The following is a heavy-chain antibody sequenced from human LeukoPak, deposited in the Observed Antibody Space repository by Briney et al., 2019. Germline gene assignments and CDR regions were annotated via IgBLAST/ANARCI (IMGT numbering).Heavy chain of an antibody. Sequence: GGSLRLSCAASGFTFSSYAMSWVRQAPGKGLEWVSAISGSGGSTYYADSVKGRFTISRDNSKNTLYLQMNSLRAEDTAVYFCARVAYYRVTADQITDAFDVWGHGTVVTVSS. CDR3: ARVAYYRVTADQITDAFDV. CDR2: ISGSGGST. D-gene: IGHD2-21*02. J-gene: IGHJ3*01. V-gene: IGHV3-23*01. CDR1: GFTFSSYA.